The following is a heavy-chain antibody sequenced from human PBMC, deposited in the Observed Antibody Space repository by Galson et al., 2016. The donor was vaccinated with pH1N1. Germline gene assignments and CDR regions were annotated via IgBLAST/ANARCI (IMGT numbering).Heavy chain of an antibody. CDR3: ARVDFGGKLGD. J-gene: IGHJ4*02. Sequence: ETLSLTCTVYGGSFSDYYWSWIRQPPGKGLEWIGEVNPSRSTIYNPSLNSRVIISADTSRNQFSLKLTSVTAADTAVYFCARVDFGGKLGDWGQGTQVTVSS. CDR1: GGSFSDYY. V-gene: IGHV4-34*01. CDR2: VNPSRST. D-gene: IGHD3-10*01.